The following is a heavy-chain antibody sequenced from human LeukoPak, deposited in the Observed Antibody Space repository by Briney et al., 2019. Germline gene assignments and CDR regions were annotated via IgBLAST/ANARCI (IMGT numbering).Heavy chain of an antibody. CDR2: IIPILGIA. D-gene: IGHD2-2*01. CDR1: GGTFSSYA. J-gene: IGHJ6*02. CDR3: ATSPYCSSTSCHTIEPGYYYGMDV. Sequence: GASVKVSCKASGGTFSSYAISWVRQAPGQGLEWMGRIIPILGIANYAQKFQGRVTITADKSTSTAYMELSSLRSEDTAVYYCATSPYCSSTSCHTIEPGYYYGMDVWGQGTTVTVSS. V-gene: IGHV1-69*04.